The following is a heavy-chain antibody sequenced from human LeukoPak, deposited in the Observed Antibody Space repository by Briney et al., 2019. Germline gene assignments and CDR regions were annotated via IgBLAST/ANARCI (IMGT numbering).Heavy chain of an antibody. D-gene: IGHD3-10*01. CDR2: INGGGTT. V-gene: IGHV3-23*01. Sequence: PGGPLRHLCGAWGFPFRNLLMSWVRPAPGKGLDWVSSINGGGTTYYADSVRGRFTISRDNSKSTLYLQMNNLRAEDTAFYYCAKDRGNYYNTPRFDPWGQGTLVTVSS. CDR1: GFPFRNLL. J-gene: IGHJ5*02. CDR3: AKDRGNYYNTPRFDP.